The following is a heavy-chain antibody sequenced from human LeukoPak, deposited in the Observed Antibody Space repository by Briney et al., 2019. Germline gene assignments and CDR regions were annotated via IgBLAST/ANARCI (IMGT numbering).Heavy chain of an antibody. CDR1: GGSISSNNYY. CDR3: ARGDFYSSEH. V-gene: IGHV4-39*07. D-gene: IGHD5-18*01. J-gene: IGHJ1*01. Sequence: SKTLSLTCTVSGGSISSNNYYWDWIRQPPGKALEWIGSIYYSGGTYYNPSLNSRVTTSVDTSKNQFSLKLSSVTAADTAVYYCARGDFYSSEHWGQGTLVTVSS. CDR2: IYYSGGT.